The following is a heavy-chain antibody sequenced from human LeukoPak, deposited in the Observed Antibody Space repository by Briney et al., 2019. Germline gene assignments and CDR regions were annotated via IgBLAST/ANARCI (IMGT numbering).Heavy chain of an antibody. CDR2: IRYDGSNK. V-gene: IGHV3-30*02. CDR1: GFSVSDYA. CDR3: AKDQEYQLPYYFDY. Sequence: GGSLRLSCAASGFSVSDYAMTWVRQAPGKGLEWVAFIRYDGSNKYYADSVKGRFTISRDNSKNTLYLQMNSLRAEDTAVYYCAKDQEYQLPYYFDYWGQGTLVTVSS. D-gene: IGHD2-2*01. J-gene: IGHJ4*02.